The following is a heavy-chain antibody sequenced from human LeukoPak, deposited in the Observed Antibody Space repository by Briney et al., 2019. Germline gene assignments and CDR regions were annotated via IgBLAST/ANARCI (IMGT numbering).Heavy chain of an antibody. CDR2: VMPLFNTP. Sequence: GASVKVSCKASGDTFTNYIITWVRQAPGQGLEWMGGVMPLFNTPNYAQKLQGRITITTDASTHTSYMELRSLRSEDTAVYSCARVDRHHFYMDVWGKGTTVTVSS. CDR3: ARVDRHHFYMDV. J-gene: IGHJ6*03. CDR1: GDTFTNYI. V-gene: IGHV1-69*05. D-gene: IGHD1-14*01.